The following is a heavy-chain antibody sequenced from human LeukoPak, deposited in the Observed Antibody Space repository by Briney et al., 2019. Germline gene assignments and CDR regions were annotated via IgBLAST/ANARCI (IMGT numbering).Heavy chain of an antibody. J-gene: IGHJ4*02. V-gene: IGHV3-30*02. CDR1: GGSFSSYY. D-gene: IGHD3-22*01. Sequence: GGSLRLSCTASGGSFSSYYWNWIRQAPGKGLEWVAFIRYDGSNKYYADSVKGRFTISRDNSKNTLYLQMNSLRAEDTAVYYWAKDMGYDSSGVDYWGQGTLVTVSS. CDR3: AKDMGYDSSGVDY. CDR2: IRYDGSNK.